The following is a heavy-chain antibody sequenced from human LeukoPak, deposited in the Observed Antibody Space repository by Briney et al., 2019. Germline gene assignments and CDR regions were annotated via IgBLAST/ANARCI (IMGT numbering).Heavy chain of an antibody. Sequence: PSETLSRTCSVSGGSISSSSYYWSWIRQPAGKGLEWIGRIYTSGSTNYNPSLKSRVTMSVDTSKNQFSLKLSSVTAADTAVYYCARDRGGAAFDIWGQGTMVTVSS. V-gene: IGHV4-61*02. CDR1: GGSISSSSYY. J-gene: IGHJ3*02. D-gene: IGHD3-10*01. CDR2: IYTSGST. CDR3: ARDRGGAAFDI.